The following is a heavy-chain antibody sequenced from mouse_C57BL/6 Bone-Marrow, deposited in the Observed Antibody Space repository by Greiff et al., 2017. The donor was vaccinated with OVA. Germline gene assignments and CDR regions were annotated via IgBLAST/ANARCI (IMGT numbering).Heavy chain of an antibody. CDR1: GYAFSSSW. Sequence: VQLQQPGPELVKPGASVKISCKASGYAFSSSWMNWVKQRPGKGLEWIGRIYPGGGDTNYNGKFKGKATLTADKSSSTAYMQLSSLTSEDSAVYFCARCARQHSTYYAMDYWGQGTSVTVSS. V-gene: IGHV1-82*01. CDR3: ARCARQHSTYYAMDY. D-gene: IGHD3-2*02. J-gene: IGHJ4*01. CDR2: IYPGGGDT.